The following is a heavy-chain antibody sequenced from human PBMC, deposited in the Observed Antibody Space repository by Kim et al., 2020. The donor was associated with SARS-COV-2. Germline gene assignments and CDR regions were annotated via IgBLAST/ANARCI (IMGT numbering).Heavy chain of an antibody. Sequence: SVKVSCKASGGTFSSYAISWVRQAPGQGLEWMGGIIPIFGTANYAQKFQGRVTITADKSTSTAYMELSSLRSEDTAVYYCARGGWDYYDSSGWDPWGQGTLVTVSS. CDR2: IIPIFGTA. J-gene: IGHJ5*02. CDR1: GGTFSSYA. V-gene: IGHV1-69*06. D-gene: IGHD3-22*01. CDR3: ARGGWDYYDSSGWDP.